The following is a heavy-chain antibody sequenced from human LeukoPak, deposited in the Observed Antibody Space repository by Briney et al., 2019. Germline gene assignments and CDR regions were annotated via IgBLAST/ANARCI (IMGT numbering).Heavy chain of an antibody. Sequence: GGSLRLSCAASGFTFSSYAMHWVRQAPGKGLEWVAVISYDGSNKYYADSVKGRFTISRDNSKNTLYLQMNSLRAEDTAVYYCASDYGDYVPYYGMGVWGQGTTVTVSS. CDR2: ISYDGSNK. J-gene: IGHJ6*02. V-gene: IGHV3-30*04. CDR3: ASDYGDYVPYYGMGV. D-gene: IGHD4-17*01. CDR1: GFTFSSYA.